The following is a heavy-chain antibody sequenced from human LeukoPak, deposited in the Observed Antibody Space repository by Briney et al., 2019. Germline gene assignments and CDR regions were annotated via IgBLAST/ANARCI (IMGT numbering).Heavy chain of an antibody. D-gene: IGHD2-8*01. V-gene: IGHV4-38-2*01. CDR2: IYHNGNT. J-gene: IGHJ4*02. CDR1: GYSISSGYY. CDR3: ARAGGYNTNALDS. Sequence: SETLSLTCAVSGYSISSGYYWGWIRQPPGKGLEWIGNIYHNGNTYYNPSLKSRVTISVDTSKNQFSLKLSSVTAADTAVYYCARAGGYNTNALDSWGPGTLVTVSS.